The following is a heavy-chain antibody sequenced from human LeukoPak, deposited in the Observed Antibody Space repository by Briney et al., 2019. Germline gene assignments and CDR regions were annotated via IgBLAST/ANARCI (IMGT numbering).Heavy chain of an antibody. J-gene: IGHJ4*02. CDR2: ISGSGDNT. Sequence: GGSLRLSCAASGFTFSSYAMSWVRQAPGKGLEWVSAISGSGDNTYYADSVKGRFTITRDNAKNSLYLQMNSLRAEDTAVYYCARDYGDYWGQGTLVTVSS. CDR1: GFTFSSYA. V-gene: IGHV3-23*01. CDR3: ARDYGDY. D-gene: IGHD3-10*01.